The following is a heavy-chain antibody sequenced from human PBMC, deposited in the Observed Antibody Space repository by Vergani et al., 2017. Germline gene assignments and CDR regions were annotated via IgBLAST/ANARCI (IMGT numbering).Heavy chain of an antibody. CDR2: IYYSGST. CDR3: ARDRIYSNYVYYYYMDV. V-gene: IGHV4-59*01. D-gene: IGHD4-11*01. CDR1: GGSISSYY. J-gene: IGHJ6*03. Sequence: QVQLQESGPGLVKPSETLSLTCTVSGGSISSYYWSWIRQPPGKGLEWIGYIYYSGSTNYNPSLKSRVTISVDTSKNQFSLKLSSVTAADTAVYYCARDRIYSNYVYYYYMDVWGKGTTVTVSS.